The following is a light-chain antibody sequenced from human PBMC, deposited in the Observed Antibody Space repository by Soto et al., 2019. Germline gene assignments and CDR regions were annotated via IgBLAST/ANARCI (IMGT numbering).Light chain of an antibody. CDR3: QQYTSSPYT. J-gene: IGKJ2*01. V-gene: IGKV3-15*01. CDR1: QSIGTS. CDR2: AAS. Sequence: EIVMTQSPATLSVSPGERATLSCRASQSIGTSLAWYQQKPGRSPRLLIYAASTGATGIPASFSGSGFGTDFTLTISSLQLEDFAVYYCQQYTSSPYTFGQGTKLEIK.